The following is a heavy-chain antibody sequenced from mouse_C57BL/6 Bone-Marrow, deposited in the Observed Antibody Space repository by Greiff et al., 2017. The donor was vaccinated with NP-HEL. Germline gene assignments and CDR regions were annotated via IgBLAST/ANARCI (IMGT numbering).Heavy chain of an antibody. CDR1: GYAFSSSW. Sequence: VQLQQSGPELVKPGASVKISCKASGYAFSSSWMNWVKQRPGKGLEWIGRLYPGYGDTNYNGKFKGKATLTAHKSSSTAYMQLSSLTADDSAVYACSRRINTVVNYFDYWGQGTTLTVSS. CDR2: LYPGYGDT. J-gene: IGHJ2*01. D-gene: IGHD1-1*01. CDR3: SRRINTVVNYFDY. V-gene: IGHV1-82*01.